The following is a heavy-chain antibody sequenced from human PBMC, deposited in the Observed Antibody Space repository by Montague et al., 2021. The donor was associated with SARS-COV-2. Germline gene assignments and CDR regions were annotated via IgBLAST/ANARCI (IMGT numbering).Heavy chain of an antibody. J-gene: IGHJ5*01. V-gene: IGHV4-34*01. CDR1: SSSFLSYY. CDR2: IKPRGKG. CDR3: ARARGSHYMSWFDS. D-gene: IGHD3-10*01. Sequence: SETLSLTCAVNSSSFLSYYWSWIRQPPGGGPGGVWKIKPRGKGFYKLSPNCRVTLSVSTSRSPFSLRLTSVTAADTAVYYCARARGSHYMSWFDSWGQGTLVIVSS.